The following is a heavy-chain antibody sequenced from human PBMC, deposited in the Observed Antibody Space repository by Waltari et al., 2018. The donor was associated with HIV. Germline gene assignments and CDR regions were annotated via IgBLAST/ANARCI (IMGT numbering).Heavy chain of an antibody. Sequence: VHLVATGGGIAKPGGHPRTSTDGHEFDSVTHWSRWGRLAPGQGLELVARITRKNDSAARDHSPAAKSRFFVSRDDLKNKMYLQMTNLKIEDTGGYYCTTDSWIGLIHYGDLFQYRYWGRGTLVTVSS. J-gene: IGHJ4*02. CDR1: EFDSVTHW. CDR3: TTDSWIGLIHYGDLFQYRY. D-gene: IGHD2-21*01. V-gene: IGHV3-15*01. CDR2: ITRKNDSAAR.